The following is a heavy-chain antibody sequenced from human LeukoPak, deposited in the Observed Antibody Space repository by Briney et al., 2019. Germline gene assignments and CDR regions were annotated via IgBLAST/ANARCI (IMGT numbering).Heavy chain of an antibody. J-gene: IGHJ4*02. Sequence: PSETLSLTCTVSGGSISSYYWSWIRQPAGKGLEWIGRIYTSGSTNYNPSLKSRVTMSVDTSKNQFSLKLSSVTAADTAVYYCARDPHYCSGGSCYPARSYWGQGTLVTVSS. V-gene: IGHV4-4*07. D-gene: IGHD2-15*01. CDR1: GGSISSYY. CDR2: IYTSGST. CDR3: ARDPHYCSGGSCYPARSY.